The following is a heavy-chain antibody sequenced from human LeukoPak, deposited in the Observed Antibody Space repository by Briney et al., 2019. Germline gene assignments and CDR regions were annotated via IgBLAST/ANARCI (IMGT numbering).Heavy chain of an antibody. J-gene: IGHJ4*02. CDR3: AREHIVVVTGFDY. V-gene: IGHV4-34*01. D-gene: IGHD2-21*02. CDR1: GGSFSGYY. CDR2: INHSGST. Sequence: SETLSLTCAVYGGSFSGYYWSWIRQPPGKGLEWIGEINHSGSTNYNPSLKSRVTISVDTSKNQFSLKLSSVTAADTAVYYCAREHIVVVTGFDYWDQGTLVTVSS.